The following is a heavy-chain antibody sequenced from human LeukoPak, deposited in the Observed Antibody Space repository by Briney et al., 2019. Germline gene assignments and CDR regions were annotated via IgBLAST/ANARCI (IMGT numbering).Heavy chain of an antibody. CDR3: ARVGAVVTAIPGNVNYYYYYGMDV. CDR1: GYTFTRYY. J-gene: IGHJ6*02. V-gene: IGHV1-2*02. D-gene: IGHD2-21*02. Sequence: ASVKVSCKASGYTFTRYYMHWVRQPPAQGLDWMGWINPNSGGTNYAQKFQGRVTMTSDTSISTVYMELSSLRSEDTAVYCCARVGAVVTAIPGNVNYYYYYGMDVWGQGTTVTVSS. CDR2: INPNSGGT.